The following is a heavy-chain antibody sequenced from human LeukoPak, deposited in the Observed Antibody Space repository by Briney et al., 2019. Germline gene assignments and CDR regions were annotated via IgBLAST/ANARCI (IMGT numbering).Heavy chain of an antibody. CDR2: IYTSGST. CDR3: ASSFNGGYCSSTSCYNRFDY. Sequence: SETLSLTCTVSGGSISSGSYYWRWIRQPAGKGLEWIGRIYTSGSTNYNPSLKSRVTISVDTSKNQFSLKLSSVTAADTAVYYCASSFNGGYCSSTSCYNRFDYWGQGTLVTVSS. D-gene: IGHD2-2*02. J-gene: IGHJ4*02. V-gene: IGHV4-61*02. CDR1: GGSISSGSYY.